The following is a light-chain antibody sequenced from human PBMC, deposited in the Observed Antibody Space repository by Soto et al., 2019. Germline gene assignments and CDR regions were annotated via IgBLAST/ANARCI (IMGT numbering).Light chain of an antibody. J-gene: IGKJ2*01. V-gene: IGKV1-33*01. CDR3: QQYDNLPPYT. Sequence: DIQMTQSPSSLSASVGDRGTITCQASQDISNYLNWYQQKPGKAPKLLIYDASNLETGVPSRFSGSGSGTYFTFTISSLQHEDIATYYCQQYDNLPPYTFGQGTKLEIK. CDR2: DAS. CDR1: QDISNY.